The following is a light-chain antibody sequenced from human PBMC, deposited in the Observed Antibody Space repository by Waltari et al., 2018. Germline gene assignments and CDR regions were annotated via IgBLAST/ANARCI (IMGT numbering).Light chain of an antibody. J-gene: IGLJ2*01. CDR1: SSNIGSPI. CDR3: ASWDDSLNGRWE. CDR2: RND. V-gene: IGLV1-44*01. Sequence: QPVLTQPPSASGAPGQRVTFSCSGSSSNIGSPILNWYQQVPGTTPKLHIYRNDQRPSGVPDRFSGSKSGTSASLAISGLRSDDEADYFCASWDDSLNGRWEFGGGTKVTVI.